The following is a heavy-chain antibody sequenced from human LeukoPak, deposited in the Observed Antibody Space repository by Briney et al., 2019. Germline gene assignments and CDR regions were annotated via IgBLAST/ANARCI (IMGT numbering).Heavy chain of an antibody. Sequence: PGRSLRLSCAASGFTFDDYGMHWVRQAPGKGLEWVSGISWNSDSRGYADSVKGRFTISRDNGKNTLYLQMNSLRAEDTAIYYCVKDSPQRLWFGANDAFDIWGQGTMVTVSS. J-gene: IGHJ3*02. CDR2: ISWNSDSR. V-gene: IGHV3-9*01. D-gene: IGHD3-10*01. CDR1: GFTFDDYG. CDR3: VKDSPQRLWFGANDAFDI.